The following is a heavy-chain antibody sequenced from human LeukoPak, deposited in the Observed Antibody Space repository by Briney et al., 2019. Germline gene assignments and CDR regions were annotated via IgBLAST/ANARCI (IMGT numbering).Heavy chain of an antibody. Sequence: GGSLRLSCAASGFTVSSNYMSWVRQAPGKGLEWVSVIYSGGSTYYADSVKGRFTISRDNSKNTLYLQMNSLRAEDTAVYYCAKSSVGPLYYYDSSDTYNWFDPWGQGTLVTVSS. J-gene: IGHJ5*02. CDR2: IYSGGST. D-gene: IGHD3-22*01. V-gene: IGHV3-53*01. CDR3: AKSSVGPLYYYDSSDTYNWFDP. CDR1: GFTVSSNY.